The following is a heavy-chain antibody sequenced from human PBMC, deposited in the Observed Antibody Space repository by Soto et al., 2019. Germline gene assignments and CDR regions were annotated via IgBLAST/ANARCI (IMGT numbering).Heavy chain of an antibody. CDR2: INHSGST. Sequence: SETLSLTCAVYGGSFSGYYWSWIRQPPGKGLEWIGEINHSGSTNYNPSLKSRVTISVDTSKNQFSLKLSSVTAADTAVYYCACPGQLATWFDPWGQGTLVTVSS. J-gene: IGHJ5*02. V-gene: IGHV4-34*01. D-gene: IGHD2-2*01. CDR1: GGSFSGYY. CDR3: ACPGQLATWFDP.